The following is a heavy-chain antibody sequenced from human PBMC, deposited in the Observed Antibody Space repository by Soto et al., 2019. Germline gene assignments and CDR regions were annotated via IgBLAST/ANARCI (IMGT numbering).Heavy chain of an antibody. D-gene: IGHD2-15*01. J-gene: IGHJ4*02. CDR2: ITGSGDTT. V-gene: IGHV3-23*01. Sequence: GGSLRLSCAASGFTFSRYAMSWVRQAPGKGLEWVSGITGSGDTTNYADSVKGRFTISRDNSKNTLYLQLNTLRAEDTAIYYCAKAHLGYCSGDNCYFDSWGQGNLVTVSS. CDR1: GFTFSRYA. CDR3: AKAHLGYCSGDNCYFDS.